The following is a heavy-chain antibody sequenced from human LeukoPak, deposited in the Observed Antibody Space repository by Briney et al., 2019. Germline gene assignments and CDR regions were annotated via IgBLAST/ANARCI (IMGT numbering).Heavy chain of an antibody. Sequence: PSETLSLTCAVYGGSFSGYYWSWIRQPPGKGLEWIGEINHSGSTNYNPSLKSRVTISVDTSKNQFSLKLSSVTAADTAVYYCARGGARRGYSGYKGPNAEYFQHWGQGTLVTVSS. CDR1: GGSFSGYY. V-gene: IGHV4-34*01. CDR2: INHSGST. J-gene: IGHJ1*01. CDR3: ARGGARRGYSGYKGPNAEYFQH. D-gene: IGHD5-12*01.